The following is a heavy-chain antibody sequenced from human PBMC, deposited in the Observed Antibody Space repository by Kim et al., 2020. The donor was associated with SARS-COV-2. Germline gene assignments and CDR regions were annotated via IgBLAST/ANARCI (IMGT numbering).Heavy chain of an antibody. CDR1: GGTFSSYA. CDR2: IIPIFGTA. J-gene: IGHJ4*02. CDR3: AKGGSGYYFDY. Sequence: SVKVSCKASGGTFSSYAISWVRQAPVQGLEWMGGIIPIFGTANYAQKFQGRVTITADESTSTAYMELSSLRSEDTAVYYCAKGGSGYYFDYWGQGTLVTVSS. D-gene: IGHD3-22*01. V-gene: IGHV1-69*13.